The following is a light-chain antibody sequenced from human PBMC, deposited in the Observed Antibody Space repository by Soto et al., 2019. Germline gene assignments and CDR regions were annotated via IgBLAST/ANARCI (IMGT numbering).Light chain of an antibody. Sequence: DIQLTQAPIFLSASVGDRVTISCRASQAIFNYLAWDQQKPGKAPNLLIFGASTLQSGVPSRFSGSGSGTEFTLTISSRQPEDFATYYCQQLNSHPRTFGQGTKLEIK. J-gene: IGKJ2*01. CDR2: GAS. CDR3: QQLNSHPRT. CDR1: QAIFNY. V-gene: IGKV1-9*01.